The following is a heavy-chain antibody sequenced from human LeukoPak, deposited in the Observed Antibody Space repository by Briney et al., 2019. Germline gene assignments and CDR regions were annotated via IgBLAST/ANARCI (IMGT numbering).Heavy chain of an antibody. CDR3: AKGYYYDSSGYYLDAFDI. J-gene: IGHJ3*02. CDR1: GFTFSDYY. Sequence: GGSLRLSCVASGFTFSDYYMSWIRQAPGKGLEWVSYISGSTNTIYYADSAKGRFSISRDNAKKSLYLQMNSLRAEDTALYYCAKGYYYDSSGYYLDAFDIWGQGTMVTVSS. D-gene: IGHD3-22*01. CDR2: ISGSTNTI. V-gene: IGHV3-11*01.